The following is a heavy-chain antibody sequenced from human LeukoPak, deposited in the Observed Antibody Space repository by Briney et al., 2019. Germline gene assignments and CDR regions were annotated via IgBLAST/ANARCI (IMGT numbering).Heavy chain of an antibody. Sequence: SETLSLTCTVSGGSISSYYWSWIRQLAGKGLEWIGRIYTSGSTNYNASLKSRVSMSVDTSKNQFSLKLSSVTAADTAVFYCARENSGSYREFDYWGQGTLVTVSS. CDR2: IYTSGST. V-gene: IGHV4-4*07. CDR3: ARENSGSYREFDY. CDR1: GGSISSYY. D-gene: IGHD1-26*01. J-gene: IGHJ4*02.